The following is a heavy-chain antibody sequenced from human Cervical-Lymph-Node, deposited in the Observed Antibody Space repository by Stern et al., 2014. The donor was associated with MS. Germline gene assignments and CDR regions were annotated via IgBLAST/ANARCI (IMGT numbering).Heavy chain of an antibody. CDR1: GYSFINYD. D-gene: IGHD2-21*01. V-gene: IGHV1-8*01. CDR2: RNPNNGNT. J-gene: IGHJ6*02. CDR3: VRGGFSDGYGLDA. Sequence: QVQLVESGSEVRKPGASVKVSCQASGYSFINYDIFWVRQATGQGLEWMGWRNPNNGNTGHAQKFQGRVTMTRNTSISTAYMELSGLRSDDTAVYYCVRGGFSDGYGLDAWGQGTAVTVSS.